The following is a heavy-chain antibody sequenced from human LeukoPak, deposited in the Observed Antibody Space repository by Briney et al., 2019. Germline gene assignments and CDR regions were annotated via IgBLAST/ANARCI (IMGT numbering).Heavy chain of an antibody. CDR2: ISYDGSNK. V-gene: IGHV3-30*14. CDR3: AREGSVCSGGSCYSYYFDY. D-gene: IGHD2-15*01. J-gene: IGHJ4*02. CDR1: GFTFSSYA. Sequence: GGSLRLSCAASGFTFSSYAMHWVRQAPGKGLEWVAVISYDGSNKYYADSVKGRFTISRDNSKNTLYLQMNSLRAEDTAVYYCAREGSVCSGGSCYSYYFDYWGQGTLVTVSS.